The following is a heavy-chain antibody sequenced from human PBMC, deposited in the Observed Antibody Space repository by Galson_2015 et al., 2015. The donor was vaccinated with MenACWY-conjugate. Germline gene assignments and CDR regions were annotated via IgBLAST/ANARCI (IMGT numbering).Heavy chain of an antibody. J-gene: IGHJ4*02. D-gene: IGHD3-10*01. Sequence: SLRLSCAASGFIFSSYAMRWVRQAPGKGLEWVSSISSSGGNTYYAESVQGRFTISRDNSKNTLYLQMNSLRAEDTAVYYCATYYASGIRTFDYWGQGALVTVSS. CDR3: ATYYASGIRTFDY. CDR1: GFIFSSYA. V-gene: IGHV3-23*01. CDR2: ISSSGGNT.